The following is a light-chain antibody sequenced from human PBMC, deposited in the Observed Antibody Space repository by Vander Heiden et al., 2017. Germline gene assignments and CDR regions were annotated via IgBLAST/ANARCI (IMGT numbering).Light chain of an antibody. CDR2: DVT. CDR1: SRDIGGYDH. Sequence: QSALTQSPSASGSPGQSVTISCTGTSRDIGGYDHVSWYKWHPGEAPKLIIYDVTKRPSGVPDRFSGSKSGNTASLTVSGLQAEDEADYFCSSYLVTGDYVFGTGTKVTVL. CDR3: SSYLVTGDYV. J-gene: IGLJ1*01. V-gene: IGLV2-8*01.